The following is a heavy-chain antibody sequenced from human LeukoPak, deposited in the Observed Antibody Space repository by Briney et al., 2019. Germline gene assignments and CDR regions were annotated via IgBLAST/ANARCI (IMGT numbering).Heavy chain of an antibody. Sequence: SETLSLTCSVSGGSISSYYWSWIRQPPGKGLEWIGYISYSGSTNYNPSLKSRVTISVDTSKSQFSLKLSSVTAADTAVYYCAREFYAALRSWGQVTLVTVSS. V-gene: IGHV4-59*01. CDR2: ISYSGST. CDR3: AREFYAALRS. D-gene: IGHD2/OR15-2a*01. J-gene: IGHJ5*02. CDR1: GGSISSYY.